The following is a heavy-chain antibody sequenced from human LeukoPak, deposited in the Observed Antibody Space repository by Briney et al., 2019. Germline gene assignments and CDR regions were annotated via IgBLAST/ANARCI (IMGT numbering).Heavy chain of an antibody. V-gene: IGHV3-30*04. CDR1: GFTFSSYA. CDR2: ISYDGSNK. D-gene: IGHD2-2*01. CDR3: ASIPAAIY. J-gene: IGHJ4*02. Sequence: GGSLRLSCAASGFTFSSYAMHWVRQAPGKGLEWVAVISYDGSNKYYADSVKGRFTISRDNSKNTLYPQMNSLRAEDTAVYYCASIPAAIYWGQGTLVTVSS.